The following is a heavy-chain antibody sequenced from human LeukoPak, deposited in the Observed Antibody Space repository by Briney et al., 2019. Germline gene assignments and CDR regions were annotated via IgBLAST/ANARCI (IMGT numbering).Heavy chain of an antibody. Sequence: GGSLRLSCAASGFTFSSYGMHWVRQAPGKGLEWVAVIWYDGSNKYYADSVKGRFTISRDNSKNTLYLQMNSLRAEDTAVYYCARDRPNTAMAALFDYWGQGTLVTVPS. D-gene: IGHD5-18*01. CDR3: ARDRPNTAMAALFDY. CDR2: IWYDGSNK. J-gene: IGHJ4*02. V-gene: IGHV3-33*01. CDR1: GFTFSSYG.